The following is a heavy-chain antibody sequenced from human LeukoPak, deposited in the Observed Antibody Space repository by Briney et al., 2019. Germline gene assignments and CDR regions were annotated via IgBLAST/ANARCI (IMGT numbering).Heavy chain of an antibody. CDR3: ARKGSTSCCEVGFDY. CDR1: GGSFSGYY. J-gene: IGHJ4*02. CDR2: INHSGST. D-gene: IGHD2-2*01. V-gene: IGHV4-34*01. Sequence: KPSETLSPTCAVYGGSFSGYYWSWIRQPPGKGLEWIGEINHSGSTNYNPSLKSRVTISVDTSKNQFSLKLSSVTAADTAVYYCARKGSTSCCEVGFDYWGQGTLVTVSS.